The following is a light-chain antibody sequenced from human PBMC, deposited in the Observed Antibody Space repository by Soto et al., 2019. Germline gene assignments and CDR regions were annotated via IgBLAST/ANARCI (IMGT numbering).Light chain of an antibody. J-gene: IGKJ4*01. CDR3: QQRSNWPLP. CDR2: DAS. Sequence: EIVLTQSPATLSLSAGERATLSCRASQSVSSYLAWYQQKPGQAPRLLIYDASNRATGITARFSGSGSGTDFTLTISSLEPEDFAFYFCQQRSNWPLPFGGGTKVEIK. CDR1: QSVSSY. V-gene: IGKV3-11*01.